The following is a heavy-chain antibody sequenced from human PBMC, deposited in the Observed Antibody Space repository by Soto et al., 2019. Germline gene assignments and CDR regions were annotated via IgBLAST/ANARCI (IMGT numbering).Heavy chain of an antibody. Sequence: EVQLLESGGGLVQPGGSLRLSCAASGFTFSSYAMSWVRQAPGKGLEWVSAISGSGGSTYYADSVKGRFTISRDNSKNTLYLQMNSLRAEDTAVNYCAKVRIAAAGPKINWFDPWGQGTLVTVSS. CDR1: GFTFSSYA. J-gene: IGHJ5*02. CDR3: AKVRIAAAGPKINWFDP. CDR2: ISGSGGST. D-gene: IGHD6-13*01. V-gene: IGHV3-23*01.